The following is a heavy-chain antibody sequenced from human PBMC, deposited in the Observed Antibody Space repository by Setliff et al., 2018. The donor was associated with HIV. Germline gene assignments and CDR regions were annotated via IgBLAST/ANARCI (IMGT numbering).Heavy chain of an antibody. Sequence: SETLSLTCDVSGGSISSFNWWSWVRQSPGKGLGWIGEIYHTGSTNYSPSLKSRVTISVDKSKNQFSLRLNSVTAADTAVYYCARVQYHYVNNGDSYYFTHWGHGTLVTSPQ. J-gene: IGHJ4*01. D-gene: IGHD3-10*02. CDR3: ARVQYHYVNNGDSYYFTH. CDR1: GGSISSFNW. V-gene: IGHV4-4*02. CDR2: IYHTGST.